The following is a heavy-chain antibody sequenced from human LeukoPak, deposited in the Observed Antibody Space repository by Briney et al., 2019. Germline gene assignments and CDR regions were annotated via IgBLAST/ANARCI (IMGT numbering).Heavy chain of an antibody. Sequence: PSETLSLTCTVSGDSISSYYWSWIRQPPGKGLEWIGYIYYSGSTYYNPSLKSRVTISVDTSKNQFSLKLSSVTAADTAVYYCARYTEYSSSLGFDYWGQGTLVTVSS. CDR3: ARYTEYSSSLGFDY. CDR2: IYYSGST. V-gene: IGHV4-59*04. CDR1: GDSISSYY. J-gene: IGHJ4*02. D-gene: IGHD6-6*01.